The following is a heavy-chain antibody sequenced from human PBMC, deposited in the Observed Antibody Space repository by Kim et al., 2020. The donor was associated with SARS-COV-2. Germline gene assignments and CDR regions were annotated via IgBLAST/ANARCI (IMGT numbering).Heavy chain of an antibody. CDR3: ARVFYGSGSDAFDI. J-gene: IGHJ3*02. D-gene: IGHD3-10*01. V-gene: IGHV4-59*01. CDR1: GGSISSYY. CDR2: IYYSGST. Sequence: SETLSLTCTVSGGSISSYYWSWIRQPPGKGLEWIGYIYYSGSTNYNPSLKSRVTISVDTSKNQFSLKLSSVTAADTAVYYCARVFYGSGSDAFDIWGQGTMVTVSS.